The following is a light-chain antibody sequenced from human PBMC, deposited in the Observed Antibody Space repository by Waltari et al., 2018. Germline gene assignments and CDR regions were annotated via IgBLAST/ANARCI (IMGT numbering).Light chain of an antibody. CDR1: QGISNY. CDR2: DAS. CDR3: LQYNSAPYS. J-gene: IGKJ2*03. V-gene: IGKV1-17*01. Sequence: DIQMTQSPSYLSASVGDRVTIPCRASQGISNYLNWYQQKPGKAPKRLIYDASSLQSGDPSRFSGSGSVTVFTLTISSLQPEDFATYYCLQYNSAPYSFGQGTKVEIK.